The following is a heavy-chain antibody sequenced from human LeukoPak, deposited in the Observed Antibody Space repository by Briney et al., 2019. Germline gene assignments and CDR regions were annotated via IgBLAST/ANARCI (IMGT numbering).Heavy chain of an antibody. V-gene: IGHV3-23*01. CDR2: ISGSGGST. J-gene: IGHJ4*02. CDR1: GFTFSSYW. Sequence: GGSLRLSCAASGFTFSSYWMSWVRQAPGKGLEWVSAISGSGGSTYYADSVKGRFTISRDNSKNTLYLQMNSLRAEDTAVYYCARDTYGSGNFYEYWGQGTLVMVSS. D-gene: IGHD3-10*01. CDR3: ARDTYGSGNFYEY.